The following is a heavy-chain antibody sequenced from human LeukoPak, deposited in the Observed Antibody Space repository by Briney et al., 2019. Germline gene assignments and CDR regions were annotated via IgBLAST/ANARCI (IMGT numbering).Heavy chain of an antibody. CDR2: IYFSGTT. CDR3: ASTNYYDSSGYIDY. D-gene: IGHD3-22*01. CDR1: GGSISNYYY. J-gene: IGHJ4*02. Sequence: SETLSLTCTVSGGSISNYYYWSWIRQPAGKGLEWIGRIYFSGTTIYNPSLKSRVTMSLDTSKNQFSLKLTSVTAADTAVYYCASTNYYDSSGYIDYWGQGTLVTVSS. V-gene: IGHV4-4*07.